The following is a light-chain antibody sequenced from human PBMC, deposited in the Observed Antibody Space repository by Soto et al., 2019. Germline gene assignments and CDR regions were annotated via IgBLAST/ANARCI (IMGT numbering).Light chain of an antibody. V-gene: IGKV1-39*01. CDR2: SAS. CDR3: QKSDSTPWT. J-gene: IGKJ1*01. CDR1: QTINNS. Sequence: DIQMTQSPSSLSASVGDSVTITCRTSQTINNSLNWYQQKPGKAPKLLVYSASSLQSWVPSRFSGSGSGTNFTLNIIDLQPEDFTTDYCQKSDSTPWTFGQGTKVEIK.